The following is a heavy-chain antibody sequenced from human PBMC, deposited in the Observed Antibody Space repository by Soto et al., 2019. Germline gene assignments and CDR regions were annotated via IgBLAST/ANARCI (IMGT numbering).Heavy chain of an antibody. CDR1: GGTFSSYA. D-gene: IGHD3-3*01. Sequence: QVQLVQSGAEVKKPGSSVKVSCKASGGTFSSYAFSWVRQAPGQGLEWMGGIIPIFGTANYAQKFQGRVTITPDESTRTAYLELCSLSCGETTVYSCATVRVRFLEWLGSEGWGQGTLVTVPS. J-gene: IGHJ4*02. CDR3: ATVRVRFLEWLGSEG. CDR2: IIPIFGTA. V-gene: IGHV1-69*05.